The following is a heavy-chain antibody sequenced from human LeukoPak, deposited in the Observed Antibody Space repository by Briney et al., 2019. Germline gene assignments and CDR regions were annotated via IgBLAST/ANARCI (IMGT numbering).Heavy chain of an antibody. CDR2: INPNSGGT. V-gene: IGHV1-2*02. CDR3: ARGDYGAPYYYFDY. CDR1: GYTFTGYY. Sequence: ASVKVSCKASGYTFTGYYMHWVRQSPGQGLEWMGWINPNSGGTNYAQKFQGRVTMTRDTSISTAYMELSRLRSDDTAVYYCARGDYGAPYYYFDYWGQGTLVTVSS. J-gene: IGHJ4*02. D-gene: IGHD3-16*01.